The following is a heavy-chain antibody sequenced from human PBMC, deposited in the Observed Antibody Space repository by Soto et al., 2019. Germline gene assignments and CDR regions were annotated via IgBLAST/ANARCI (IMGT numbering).Heavy chain of an antibody. V-gene: IGHV3-48*02. J-gene: IGHJ4*02. CDR3: AREDILGVRSFDY. D-gene: IGHD3-9*01. Sequence: GGSLRLSCAASGFTFSGYSVNWVRQAPGKGLEWVSYISSGSKTIYYAESVKGRFTVSRDNARNSQYLRMNSLRDEDTAVYYCAREDILGVRSFDYWGQGTLVTVSS. CDR2: ISSGSKTI. CDR1: GFTFSGYS.